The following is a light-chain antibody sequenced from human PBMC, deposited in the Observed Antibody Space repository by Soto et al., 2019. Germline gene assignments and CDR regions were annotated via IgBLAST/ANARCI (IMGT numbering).Light chain of an antibody. J-gene: IGKJ1*01. CDR3: QHYANFLWT. Sequence: DIQMTQSPSSLSASVGDRVTITCRASQSVSNYLHWYQQKPGKAPNLLISDASSLQSGVPSRFSGSGSGTDFTLTISRLEPEDSAVYFCQHYANFLWTFGQGTKVDIK. CDR2: DAS. CDR1: QSVSNY. V-gene: IGKV1-39*01.